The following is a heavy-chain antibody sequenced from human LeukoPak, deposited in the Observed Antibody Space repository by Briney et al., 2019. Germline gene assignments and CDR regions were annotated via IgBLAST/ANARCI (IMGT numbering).Heavy chain of an antibody. D-gene: IGHD4-17*01. CDR3: ARDLVTVTKGFDI. Sequence: PSETLSLTCAVSEDSFSSHYWTWIRQPPGKGLEWIGYISYIGSTNYNPSLKSRVTISIDTSKNQFSLKLSSVTAADTAVYYCARDLVTVTKGFDIWGQGAMVSVS. J-gene: IGHJ3*02. V-gene: IGHV4-59*11. CDR2: ISYIGST. CDR1: EDSFSSHY.